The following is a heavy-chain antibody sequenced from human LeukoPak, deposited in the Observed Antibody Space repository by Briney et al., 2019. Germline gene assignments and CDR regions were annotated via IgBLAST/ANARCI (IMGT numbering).Heavy chain of an antibody. CDR3: ARRGFTYYYDSSGYYYGYYFDY. CDR2: NHYSGST. J-gene: IGHJ4*02. Sequence: PSETLSLTCTVSGGSISSSSYYWGWIRQPPGKGLEWIGSNHYSGSTYYNPSLKGRVTISVDTSKNQFSLKLSSVTAADTAVYYCARRGFTYYYDSSGYYYGYYFDYWGQGTLVTVSS. D-gene: IGHD3-22*01. V-gene: IGHV4-39*01. CDR1: GGSISSSSYY.